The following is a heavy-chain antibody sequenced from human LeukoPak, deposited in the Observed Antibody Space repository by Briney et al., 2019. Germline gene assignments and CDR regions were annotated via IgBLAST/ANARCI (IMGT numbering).Heavy chain of an antibody. Sequence: ASVKVSCKASGYTFTIYDINWVRQATGQGLEWMGWMNPNSGNTGYSQKFQSRVTMTRNTSISTAYMELSSLRSEDTAVYYCARGSSGWFNYYYYMDVWGKGTTVTVSS. CDR1: GYTFTIYD. J-gene: IGHJ6*03. CDR3: ARGSSGWFNYYYYMDV. D-gene: IGHD6-19*01. CDR2: MNPNSGNT. V-gene: IGHV1-8*01.